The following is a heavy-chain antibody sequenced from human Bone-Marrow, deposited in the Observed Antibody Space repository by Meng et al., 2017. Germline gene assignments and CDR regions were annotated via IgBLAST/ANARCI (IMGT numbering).Heavy chain of an antibody. CDR1: GFTVSSNY. CDR2: IYSGGST. V-gene: IGHV3-53*05. Sequence: GESLKISCAASGFTVSSNYMSWVRQAPGKGLEWVSVIYSGGSTYYADSVKGRFTISRDNSKNTLYLQMNSLRAEDTAVYYCARELYYDRSGYYGGSWFDPWGQGTLVTVSS. D-gene: IGHD3-22*01. CDR3: ARELYYDRSGYYGGSWFDP. J-gene: IGHJ5*02.